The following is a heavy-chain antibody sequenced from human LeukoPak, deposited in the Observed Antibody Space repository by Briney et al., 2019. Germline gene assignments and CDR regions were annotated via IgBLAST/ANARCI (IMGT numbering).Heavy chain of an antibody. V-gene: IGHV3-30*02. J-gene: IGHJ4*02. D-gene: IGHD3-22*01. CDR3: AKDPTHYRVWDYYETIGLSY. Sequence: GGSLRLSCAASGFTFSSYGMHWVRQAPGKGLEWVAFIRYDGSNKYYADSVKGRFTISRDNSKNTLNLQMNSLRAEDTAVYYCAKDPTHYRVWDYYETIGLSYWGQGTLVTVSA. CDR2: IRYDGSNK. CDR1: GFTFSSYG.